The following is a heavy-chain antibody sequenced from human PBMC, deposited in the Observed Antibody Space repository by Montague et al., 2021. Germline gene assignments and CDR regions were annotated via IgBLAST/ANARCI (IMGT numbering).Heavy chain of an antibody. Sequence: CAISGDSVGIMAVGWRWVGQSPERGPDWEGIRYYRSEWYYDYAVSVKSRMTTSPDTSKNQFSLQLSSVTPEDRAVYYCARDPRYSLSWSFDYWGQGTLVTVSS. V-gene: IGHV6-1*01. J-gene: IGHJ4*02. CDR1: GDSVGIMAVG. CDR3: ARDPRYSLSWSFDY. D-gene: IGHD6-13*01. CDR2: RYYRSEWYY.